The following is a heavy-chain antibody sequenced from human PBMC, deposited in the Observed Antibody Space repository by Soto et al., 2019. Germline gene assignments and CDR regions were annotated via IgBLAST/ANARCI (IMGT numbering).Heavy chain of an antibody. CDR1: GFTFSSYA. CDR3: AKALLLWFGELSNYYYGMDV. D-gene: IGHD3-10*01. CDR2: ISGSGGST. J-gene: IGHJ6*02. V-gene: IGHV3-23*01. Sequence: GGSLRLSCAASGFTFSSYAMSWVRQAPGKGLEWVSAISGSGGSTYYADSVKGRFTISRDNSKNTLCLQMNSLRAEDTAVYYCAKALLLWFGELSNYYYGMDVWGQGTTVTVSS.